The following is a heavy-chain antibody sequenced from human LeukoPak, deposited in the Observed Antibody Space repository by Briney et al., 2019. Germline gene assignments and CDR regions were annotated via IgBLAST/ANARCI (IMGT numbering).Heavy chain of an antibody. CDR1: GFTFRNYA. CDR2: ISYDGSNK. D-gene: IGHD3-10*01. CDR3: ARDLNYYGSGRAWFDP. V-gene: IGHV3-30-3*01. Sequence: GRSLRLSCAASGFTFRNYAMHWVRLAPGKGLEWVAVISYDGSNKYYVDSVKGRFTISRDNAKNSLYLQMNSLRAEDTAVYYCARDLNYYGSGRAWFDPWGQGTLVTVSS. J-gene: IGHJ5*02.